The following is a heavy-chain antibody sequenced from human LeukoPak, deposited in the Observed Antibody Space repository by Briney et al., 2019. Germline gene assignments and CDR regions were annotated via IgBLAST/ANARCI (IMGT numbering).Heavy chain of an antibody. V-gene: IGHV3-64D*09. J-gene: IGHJ4*02. D-gene: IGHD2-15*01. CDR2: LSSNGGST. CDR1: GFXVSSYA. CDR3: VKSPRGGYFDY. Sequence: GGSLRLSCSASGFXVSSYAIHWVRQAPGKGLEFVSGLSSNGGSTYYADSVKGRFTISRDNSKNTLYLQMSSLRVEDTAVYYCVKSPRGGYFDYWGQGTLVTVSS.